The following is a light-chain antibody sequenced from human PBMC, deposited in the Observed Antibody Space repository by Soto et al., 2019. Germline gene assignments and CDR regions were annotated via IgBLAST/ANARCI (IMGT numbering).Light chain of an antibody. CDR1: QDIKKD. Sequence: AIQMTQSPSSLYASVGDRVTVTCRASQDIKKDLCWYQQQPGKAPKLLIYAASILQSGVPSRFSGSGSGTDFTLTISSLQPEDFATYYCLQDFTYPRTFGQGTNVEV. V-gene: IGKV1-6*01. CDR2: AAS. J-gene: IGKJ1*01. CDR3: LQDFTYPRT.